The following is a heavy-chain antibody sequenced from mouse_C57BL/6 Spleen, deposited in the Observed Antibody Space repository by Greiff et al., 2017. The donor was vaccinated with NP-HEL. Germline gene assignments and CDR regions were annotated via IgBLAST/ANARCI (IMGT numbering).Heavy chain of an antibody. Sequence: EVKLVESGGGLVQPGGSLSLSCAASGFTFTDYYMSWVRQPPGKALEWLGFIRNKANGYTTEYSASVKGRFTISRDNSQSILYLQMNALRAEDSATYYCARSRGRAMDYWGQGTSVTVSS. CDR3: ARSRGRAMDY. CDR1: GFTFTDYY. V-gene: IGHV7-3*01. J-gene: IGHJ4*01. CDR2: IRNKANGYTT.